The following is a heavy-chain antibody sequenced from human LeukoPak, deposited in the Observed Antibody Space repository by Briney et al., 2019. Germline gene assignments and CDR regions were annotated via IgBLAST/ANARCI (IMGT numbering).Heavy chain of an antibody. CDR1: GGSFSGYY. CDR3: ARLRPDYYGSGSYYNFGFDY. V-gene: IGHV4-34*01. CDR2: INHSGST. D-gene: IGHD3-10*01. Sequence: SETLSLTCAVYGGSFSGYYWSWIRQPPGKGLEWIGEINHSGSTNYNPSLKSRVTISVDTSKNQFSLKLSSVTAADTAVYYCARLRPDYYGSGSYYNFGFDYWGQGTLVTVSS. J-gene: IGHJ4*02.